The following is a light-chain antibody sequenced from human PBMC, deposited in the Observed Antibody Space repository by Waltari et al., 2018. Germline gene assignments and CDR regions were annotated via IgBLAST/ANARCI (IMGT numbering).Light chain of an antibody. J-gene: IGLJ2*01. CDR3: QTWDNSAVV. V-gene: IGLV3-1*01. CDR2: QDM. CDR1: GLWDNY. Sequence: SYELTQPHSVSVSPGQTARTTLSWEGLWDNYVAWYQQKPGQSPVLVSFQDMTRPSGIPEVFSGSNSGNTATLTISGTQAMDEADYYCQTWDNSAVVFGGGTKLTVL.